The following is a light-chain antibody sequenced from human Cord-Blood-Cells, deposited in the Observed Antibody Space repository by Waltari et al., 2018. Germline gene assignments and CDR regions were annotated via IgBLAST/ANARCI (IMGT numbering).Light chain of an antibody. CDR3: YSTDSSGNHYV. CDR1: ALPKKY. Sequence: SYELTQPPPVSVSPGQTARITCSGDALPKKYAYWYQQKSGQAPVLVIYEDSKRPSGIPGRFSGSSSGTMATLTISGAQVEDEADYYCYSTDSSGNHYVFGTGTKVTVL. CDR2: EDS. V-gene: IGLV3-10*01. J-gene: IGLJ1*01.